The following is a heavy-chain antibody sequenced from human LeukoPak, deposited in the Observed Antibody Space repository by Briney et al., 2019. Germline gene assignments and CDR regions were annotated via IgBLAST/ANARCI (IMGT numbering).Heavy chain of an antibody. Sequence: PSETLSLTCTVSGGSISSGSYYWSWIRQPAGKGLEWIGRIYTSGGTNYNPSLKSRVTISVDTSKNQFSLKLSSVTAADTAVYYCARDRGVLPYGMDVWGQGTTVTVSS. CDR3: ARDRGVLPYGMDV. J-gene: IGHJ6*02. CDR2: IYTSGGT. V-gene: IGHV4-61*02. CDR1: GGSISSGSYY. D-gene: IGHD3-10*01.